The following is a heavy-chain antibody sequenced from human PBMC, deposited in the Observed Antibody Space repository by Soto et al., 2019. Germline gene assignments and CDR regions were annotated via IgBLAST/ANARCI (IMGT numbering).Heavy chain of an antibody. Sequence: PSQTLSLTCAISGDSVSSNSVAWNWIRQSPSRGLEWLGRTYYRSKWYNDYAVSVKSRITINPDTSKNQFSLQLNSVTPEDTAVYYCAREGLLWFGELLPPYYMDVWGKGTMVTVSS. D-gene: IGHD3-10*01. CDR2: TYYRSKWYN. J-gene: IGHJ6*03. V-gene: IGHV6-1*01. CDR1: GDSVSSNSVA. CDR3: AREGLLWFGELLPPYYMDV.